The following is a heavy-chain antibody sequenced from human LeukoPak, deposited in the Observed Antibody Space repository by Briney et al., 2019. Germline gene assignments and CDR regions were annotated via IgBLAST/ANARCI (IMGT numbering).Heavy chain of an antibody. V-gene: IGHV1-46*01. CDR3: ARDSEYYDSSGYSGRDYGMGV. Sequence: ASVKVSCKASEYTFISYYMHWVRQAPGQGLEWMGIINPSGGSTSYAQKFQGRVTMTKDTSTSTVYMELSSLRSEDTAVYYCARDSEYYDSSGYSGRDYGMGVWGQGTTVTVSS. D-gene: IGHD3-22*01. CDR1: EYTFISYY. J-gene: IGHJ6*02. CDR2: INPSGGST.